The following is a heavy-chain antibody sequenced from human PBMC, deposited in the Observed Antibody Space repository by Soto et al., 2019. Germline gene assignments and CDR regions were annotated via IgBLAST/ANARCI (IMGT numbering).Heavy chain of an antibody. Sequence: QVQLVQSGAEVKKPGASVKVSCKASGYTFTSYGISWVRQAPGQGLEWMGWISAYNGNTNYAQKLQGRVTMTTDTSTSTAYMELRSLRSDDTAVYYCARDYQDIVVVVAATHPSGWFDPWGQGTLVTVSS. CDR2: ISAYNGNT. J-gene: IGHJ5*02. V-gene: IGHV1-18*01. CDR1: GYTFTSYG. D-gene: IGHD2-15*01. CDR3: ARDYQDIVVVVAATHPSGWFDP.